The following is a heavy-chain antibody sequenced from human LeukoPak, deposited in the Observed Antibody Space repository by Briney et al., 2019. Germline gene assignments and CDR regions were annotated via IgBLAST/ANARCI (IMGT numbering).Heavy chain of an antibody. V-gene: IGHV1-2*02. Sequence: ASVKVSCKASGYMFIAYYMHWVRQAPGQGLEWMGWINPNSGGTNYAQKFQGRVTKTRDTSISTAYMELSRLRSDDTAVYYCARVTVAVAASTDFDYWGQGTLVTVSS. CDR1: GYMFIAYY. CDR3: ARVTVAVAASTDFDY. D-gene: IGHD6-19*01. CDR2: INPNSGGT. J-gene: IGHJ4*02.